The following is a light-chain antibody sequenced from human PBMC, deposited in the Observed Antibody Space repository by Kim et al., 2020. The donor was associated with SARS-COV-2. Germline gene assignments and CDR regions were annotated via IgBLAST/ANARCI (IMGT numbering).Light chain of an antibody. CDR1: QSISSSY. CDR3: QQYGSSLPWT. Sequence: EIVLTQSPGTLSLSPGERATLSCRTSQSISSSYLGWYQQKPGQPPRLLIYAASSRATGIPVRFSGSGSGTDFTLTITRLEPEDFAVYYCQQYGSSLPWTFGQGTKVDIK. CDR2: AAS. V-gene: IGKV3-20*01. J-gene: IGKJ1*01.